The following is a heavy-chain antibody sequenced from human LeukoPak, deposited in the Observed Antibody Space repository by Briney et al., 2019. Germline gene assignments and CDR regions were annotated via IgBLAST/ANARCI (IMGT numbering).Heavy chain of an antibody. J-gene: IGHJ4*02. CDR3: VAYYYDNSGYLDY. D-gene: IGHD3-22*01. Sequence: AGGSLRLSCVVSGLTFSDNQMAWIRQAPGKGLEWVSHISSSGITTYYADSVKGRFTISSDNSKSTTYLQMNSLRVEDTAVYYCVAYYYDNSGYLDYWGQGTLVTVSS. CDR1: GLTFSDNQ. CDR2: ISSSGITT. V-gene: IGHV3-11*01.